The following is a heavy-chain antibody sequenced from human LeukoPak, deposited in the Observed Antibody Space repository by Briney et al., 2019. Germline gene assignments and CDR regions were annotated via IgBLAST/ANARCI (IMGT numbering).Heavy chain of an antibody. V-gene: IGHV1-69*05. CDR2: IIPMFGTV. CDR1: GGTFSSYA. CDR3: AREGIAAAGTVLWFDR. D-gene: IGHD6-13*01. J-gene: IGHJ5*02. Sequence: GASVKLSCKASGGTFSSYAISWVRQAPGQGLEWMGRIIPMFGTVKYAQKFQGRVTITTDESTSTAYMELSSLRSEDTAVYYCAREGIAAAGTVLWFDRWGQGTLVTVSS.